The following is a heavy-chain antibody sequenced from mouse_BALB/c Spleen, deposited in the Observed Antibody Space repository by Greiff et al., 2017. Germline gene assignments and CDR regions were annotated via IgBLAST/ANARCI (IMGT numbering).Heavy chain of an antibody. CDR1: GYTFSSYW. CDR3: ARRGYYGNPDY. D-gene: IGHD2-1*01. CDR2: ILPGSGST. V-gene: IGHV1-9*01. Sequence: VKLQESGAELMKPGASVKISCKATGYTFSSYWIEWVKQRPGHGLEWIGEILPGSGSTNYNEKFKGKATFTADTSSNTAYMQLSSLTSEDSAVYYCARRGYYGNPDYWGQGTTLTVSS. J-gene: IGHJ2*01.